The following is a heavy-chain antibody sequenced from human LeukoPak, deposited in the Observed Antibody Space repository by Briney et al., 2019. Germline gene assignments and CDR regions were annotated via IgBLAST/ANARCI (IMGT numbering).Heavy chain of an antibody. D-gene: IGHD3-3*01. Sequence: PGGSLRLSCAASGFTFSSYWMSWVRQAPGKGPEWVANIKQDGSEKYYVDSVKGRFTISRDNAKNSLYLQMNSLRAEDTAVYYCARDAYYDFWSGTPKYYGMDVWGQGTTVTVSS. CDR3: ARDAYYDFWSGTPKYYGMDV. V-gene: IGHV3-7*01. CDR1: GFTFSSYW. J-gene: IGHJ6*02. CDR2: IKQDGSEK.